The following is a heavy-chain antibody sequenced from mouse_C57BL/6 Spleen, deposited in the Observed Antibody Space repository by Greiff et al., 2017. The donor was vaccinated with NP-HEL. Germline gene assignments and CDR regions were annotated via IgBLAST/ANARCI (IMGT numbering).Heavy chain of an antibody. Sequence: EVKLVESVAELVRPGASVKLSCTASGFNIKNTYMHWVKQRPEQGLEWIGRIDPANGNTKYAPKFQGKATITADTSSNTAYLQLSSLTSEDTAIYYCARDTTVVAEVYFDYWGQGTTLTVSS. CDR2: IDPANGNT. V-gene: IGHV14-3*01. CDR1: GFNIKNTY. D-gene: IGHD1-1*01. J-gene: IGHJ2*01. CDR3: ARDTTVVAEVYFDY.